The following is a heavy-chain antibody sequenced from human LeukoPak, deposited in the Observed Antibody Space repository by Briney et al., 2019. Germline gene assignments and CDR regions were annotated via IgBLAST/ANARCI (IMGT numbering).Heavy chain of an antibody. V-gene: IGHV1-24*01. CDR1: GYTLTELS. Sequence: ASVKVSCKVSGYTLTELSMHWVRQAPGQGLGWMGGFDPEDGETIYAQKFQGRVTMTEDTSTDTAYMELSSLRSEDTAVYYCATWSGYYDSSGYYYHPDYWGQGTLVTVSS. CDR2: FDPEDGET. CDR3: ATWSGYYDSSGYYYHPDY. J-gene: IGHJ4*02. D-gene: IGHD3-22*01.